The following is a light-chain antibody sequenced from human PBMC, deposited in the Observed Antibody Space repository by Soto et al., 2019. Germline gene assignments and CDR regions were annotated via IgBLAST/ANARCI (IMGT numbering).Light chain of an antibody. Sequence: EIVMTQSPATLSVSPGERATLSCRASQSVSSNLAWYQQKPGQAPRLLIYXXSTRATGIPARFSGSGSGTEFTLXXXXXXSEDFAVYYCQQYNNWPPLTFGGGTKVEIK. V-gene: IGKV3-15*01. CDR1: QSVSSN. CDR3: QQYNNWPPLT. CDR2: XXS. J-gene: IGKJ4*01.